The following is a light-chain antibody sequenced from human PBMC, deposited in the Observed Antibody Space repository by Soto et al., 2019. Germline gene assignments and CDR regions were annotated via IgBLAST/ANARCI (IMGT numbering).Light chain of an antibody. CDR1: QSVTSY. CDR3: QQRSNWPLT. V-gene: IGKV3-11*01. Sequence: EIVLTQSPATLFLSPGERATLSCRASQSVTSYLAWYQQKPGQAPRLLIYDASNRATGIPARFSGSGSGTDFTLTISSLEPEDFGVYYCQQRSNWPLTFGGGTKVEIK. J-gene: IGKJ4*01. CDR2: DAS.